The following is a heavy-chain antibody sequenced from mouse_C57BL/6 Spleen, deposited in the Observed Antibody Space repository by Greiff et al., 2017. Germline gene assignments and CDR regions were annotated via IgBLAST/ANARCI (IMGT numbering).Heavy chain of an antibody. D-gene: IGHD1-1*01. Sequence: QVQLQQPGAELVKPGASVKLSCKASGYTFTSYWMHWVKQRPGRGLEWIGRIDPNSGCTKYNEKFKSKGALTVDKPSCTAYMKLSSLTSEDSAVYYCARGGQIYYYGNSYVATFGYWGQGTTLTVSS. J-gene: IGHJ2*01. CDR1: GYTFTSYW. V-gene: IGHV1-72*01. CDR3: ARGGQIYYYGNSYVATFGY. CDR2: IDPNSGCT.